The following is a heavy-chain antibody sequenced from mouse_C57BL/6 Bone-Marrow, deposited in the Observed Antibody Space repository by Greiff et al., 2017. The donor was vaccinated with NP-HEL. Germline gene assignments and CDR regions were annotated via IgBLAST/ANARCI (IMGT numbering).Heavy chain of an antibody. V-gene: IGHV1-69*01. Sequence: QVQLQQPGAELVMPGASVKLSCKASGYTFTSYWMHWVKQRPGQGLEWIGEIDPSDSYTNYNQKFKGKSTLTVDKSSCTAYMQLSSLTSEDSAVYYCARRPDYWGQGTTLTVSS. J-gene: IGHJ2*01. CDR1: GYTFTSYW. CDR2: IDPSDSYT. CDR3: ARRPDY.